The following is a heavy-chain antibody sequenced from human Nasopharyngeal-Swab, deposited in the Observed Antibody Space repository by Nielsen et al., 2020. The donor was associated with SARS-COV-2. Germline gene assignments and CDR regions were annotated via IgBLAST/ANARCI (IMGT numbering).Heavy chain of an antibody. V-gene: IGHV4-59*01. D-gene: IGHD6-13*01. CDR3: ARGRRGSSWVLNWFDP. CDR1: GGSISSYY. J-gene: IGHJ5*02. Sequence: GSLRLSCTVSGGSISSYYWSWIRQPPGKGLEWIGYIYYSGSTNYNPSLKSRVTISVDTSKNQFSLKLSSVTAADTAVYYCARGRRGSSWVLNWFDPWGQGTLVTVSS. CDR2: IYYSGST.